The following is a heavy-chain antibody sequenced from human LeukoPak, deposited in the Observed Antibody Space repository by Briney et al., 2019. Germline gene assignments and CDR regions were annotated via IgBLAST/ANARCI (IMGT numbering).Heavy chain of an antibody. V-gene: IGHV4-4*07. J-gene: IGHJ3*02. CDR1: GXSISSYY. Sequence: SETLSLTCTVSGXSISSYYGSWIRQPAGKGLEWIGRFYTSGSTNYSPSLKSRVTISVDTSKNQFSLKLSSVTAADTAVYYCARHFQDSSGYDQGAFDIWGQGTMVTVSS. CDR2: FYTSGST. D-gene: IGHD3-22*01. CDR3: ARHFQDSSGYDQGAFDI.